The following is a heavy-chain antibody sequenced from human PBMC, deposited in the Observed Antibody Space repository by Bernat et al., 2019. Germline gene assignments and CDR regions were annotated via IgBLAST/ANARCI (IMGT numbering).Heavy chain of an antibody. V-gene: IGHV4-39*01. D-gene: IGHD2-2*01. J-gene: IGHJ5*02. CDR2: IYYSGST. CDR3: ARHAKGCSSTSCHRAPWRWFDP. CDR1: GGSISSSSYY. Sequence: QLQLQESGPGLVKPSETLSLTCTVSGGSISSSSYYWGWIRQPPGKGLEWIGSIYYSGSTYYNPSLKSRVTISVDTSKNQFSLELSSVTAADTAVYYCARHAKGCSSTSCHRAPWRWFDPWGQGTLVTVSS.